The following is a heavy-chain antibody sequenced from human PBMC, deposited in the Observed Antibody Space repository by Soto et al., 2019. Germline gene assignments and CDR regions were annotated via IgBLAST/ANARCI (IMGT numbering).Heavy chain of an antibody. CDR1: GGSLSSGGYS. CDR3: ARGGDYDSIGGFSAEYYYYGMDV. Sequence: TLSLTCAVSGGSLSSGGYSWSWIRQPPGKGLEWIGYIHHSGTTYYNPSLKSRVTISVDRSKNQFSLKLSSVTAADTAVYYCARGGDYDSIGGFSAEYYYYGMDVWGQGTTVTVSS. V-gene: IGHV4-30-2*01. D-gene: IGHD3-22*01. CDR2: IHHSGTT. J-gene: IGHJ6*02.